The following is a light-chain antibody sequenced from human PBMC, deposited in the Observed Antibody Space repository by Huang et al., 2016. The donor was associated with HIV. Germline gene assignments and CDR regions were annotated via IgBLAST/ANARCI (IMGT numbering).Light chain of an antibody. CDR2: AAS. V-gene: IGKV1-17*03. Sequence: DIQMTQSPSAMSASVGDRVTITCRASQGIGNYLAWFQQKPGQVPKRLIYAASTLQNGVPSRFGGHGSGTEFTLTINNLQSEDFATYYCLRHDAYPFTFGGGTKVEI. J-gene: IGKJ4*01. CDR3: LRHDAYPFT. CDR1: QGIGNY.